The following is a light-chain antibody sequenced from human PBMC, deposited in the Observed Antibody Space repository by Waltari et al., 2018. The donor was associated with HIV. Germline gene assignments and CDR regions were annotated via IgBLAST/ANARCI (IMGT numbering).Light chain of an antibody. Sequence: AGLTQPSSVSKGLGQNVTLTCTGNAKNVGHEGAGWLLRHEGHPPEVLSYRGGARPAGISQKYSASRSGNTVSLTITGLQVDDEAVYYCSAWDSSLSEWVFGGGTKLTVL. CDR1: AKNVGHEG. V-gene: IGLV10-54*01. J-gene: IGLJ3*02. CDR3: SAWDSSLSEWV. CDR2: RGG.